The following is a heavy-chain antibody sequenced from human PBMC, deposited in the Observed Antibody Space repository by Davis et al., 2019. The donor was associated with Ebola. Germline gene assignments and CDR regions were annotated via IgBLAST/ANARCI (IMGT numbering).Heavy chain of an antibody. CDR1: GYTFTSYG. V-gene: IGHV3-30*03. Sequence: SCKASGYTFTSYGISWVRQAPGKGLEWLTYILYDESETFYADSVKGRFTISRDNSKNMLYLQMNSLRTDDTAMYYCVRDFFEFSSSSFSDYWGQGTLVTVSS. CDR3: VRDFFEFSSSSFSDY. J-gene: IGHJ4*02. CDR2: ILYDESET. D-gene: IGHD6-6*01.